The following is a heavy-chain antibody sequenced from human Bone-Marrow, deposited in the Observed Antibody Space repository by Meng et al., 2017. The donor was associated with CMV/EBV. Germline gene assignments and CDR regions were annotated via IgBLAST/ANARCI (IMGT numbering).Heavy chain of an antibody. D-gene: IGHD2-15*01. CDR1: GFTFSDVW. Sequence: GGSLRLSCAASGFTFSDVWMTWVRQAPGKGLEWVGRIKRKIESETTEYAAPVKGRFTISRDETRDTLYLHMNSLKTEDTAVDYCTTGDCSGGGICHAFDIWGPGTRVTVSS. CDR2: IKRKIESETT. J-gene: IGHJ3*02. CDR3: TTGDCSGGGICHAFDI. V-gene: IGHV3-15*01.